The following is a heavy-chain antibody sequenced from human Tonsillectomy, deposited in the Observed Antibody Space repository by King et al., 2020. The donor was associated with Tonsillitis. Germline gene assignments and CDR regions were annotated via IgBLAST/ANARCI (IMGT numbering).Heavy chain of an antibody. CDR1: GFTISSYG. V-gene: IGHV3-30*14. D-gene: IGHD6-19*01. Sequence: VQLVESGGGVVQPGRSLRLSCAASGFTISSYGMHWVRQAPGKGLEWLALISYDGSDQYYADSVKGRFTISRDNSKNTLYLQMNSLRAEDTAVYYCARGEVCLAVANGPCYFYCMGAWGKGTTVTVSS. CDR2: ISYDGSDQ. CDR3: ARGEVCLAVANGPCYFYCMGA. J-gene: IGHJ6*03.